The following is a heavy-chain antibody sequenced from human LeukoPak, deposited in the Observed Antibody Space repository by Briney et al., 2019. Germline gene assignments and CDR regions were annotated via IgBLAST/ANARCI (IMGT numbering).Heavy chain of an antibody. CDR2: IRYDGSNK. CDR1: GFTFSSYA. D-gene: IGHD3-22*01. J-gene: IGHJ6*03. Sequence: GGSLRLSCVASGFTFSSYAMNWVRQAPGKGLEWVAFIRYDGSNKYYADSVKGRFTISRDNSKNTLYLQMNSLRAEDTAVYYCAKDYYDSSGYYYVRYYYYYMDVWGKGTTVTISS. V-gene: IGHV3-30*02. CDR3: AKDYYDSSGYYYVRYYYYYMDV.